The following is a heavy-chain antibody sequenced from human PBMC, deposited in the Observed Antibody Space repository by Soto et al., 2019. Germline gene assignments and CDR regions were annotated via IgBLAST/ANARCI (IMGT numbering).Heavy chain of an antibody. Sequence: GESLKISCKGSGNSFTSSWIGWVRQMPGKGLEWMGIIYPDDSDTRYSPSFQGQVTISADKSISTAYLQWASLKASDTAIYYCARPRYGSGTYLGDAFDVWGQGTMVTVS. D-gene: IGHD3-10*01. J-gene: IGHJ3*01. CDR1: GNSFTSSW. CDR2: IYPDDSDT. V-gene: IGHV5-51*01. CDR3: ARPRYGSGTYLGDAFDV.